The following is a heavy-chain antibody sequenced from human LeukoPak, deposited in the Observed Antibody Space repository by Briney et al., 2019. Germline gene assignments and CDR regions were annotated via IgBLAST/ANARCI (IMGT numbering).Heavy chain of an antibody. V-gene: IGHV3-74*01. CDR3: AKDPRYFDWLPFDP. CDR2: INSDGSST. CDR1: GFTFSSYW. D-gene: IGHD3-9*01. Sequence: GGSLRLSCAASGFTFSSYWMHWVRQAPGKGLVWVSRINSDGSSTSYADSVKGRFTISRDNSKNTLYLQMNSLRAEDTAVYYCAKDPRYFDWLPFDPWGQGTLVTVSS. J-gene: IGHJ5*02.